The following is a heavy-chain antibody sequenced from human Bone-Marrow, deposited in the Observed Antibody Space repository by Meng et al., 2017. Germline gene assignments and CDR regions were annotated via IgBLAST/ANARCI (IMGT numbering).Heavy chain of an antibody. CDR3: ARGPTTMAHDFDY. J-gene: IGHJ4*02. CDR1: GGSFSDYY. D-gene: IGHD4-11*01. Sequence: VQLHQVGAGLLKPSETLSLTCVVSGGSFSDYYWSWIRQPPGKGLEWIGEINHSGSTNYNPSLESRATISVDTSQNNLSLKLSSVTAADSAVYYCARGPTTMAHDFDYWGQGTLVTVSS. CDR2: INHSGST. V-gene: IGHV4-34*01.